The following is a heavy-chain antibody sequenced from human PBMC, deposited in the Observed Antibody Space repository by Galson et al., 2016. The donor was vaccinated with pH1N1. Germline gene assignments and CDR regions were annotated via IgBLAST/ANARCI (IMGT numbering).Heavy chain of an antibody. CDR1: GYTFSTYN. J-gene: IGHJ4*02. V-gene: IGHV1-46*03. CDR2: INPSGDTT. D-gene: IGHD5-12*01. CDR3: ARDLYSGYAGGRLDY. Sequence: SVKVSCKESGYTFSTYNIHWVRQAPGQGLEWMGIINPSGDTTSYAQKFQGRVTMTRDTSANTVYMELSSLRSEDTAIYYCARDLYSGYAGGRLDYWGQGTLVTVSP.